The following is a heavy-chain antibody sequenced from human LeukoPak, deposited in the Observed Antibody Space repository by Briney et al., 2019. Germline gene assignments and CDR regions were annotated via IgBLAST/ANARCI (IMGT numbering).Heavy chain of an antibody. J-gene: IGHJ4*02. CDR1: GGSFSGYY. CDR2: INHSGST. Sequence: SETLSLTCAVYGGSFSGYYWSWIRQPPGKGLEWIGEINHSGSTNYNPSLKSRVTISVDTSKNQFSLKLSSVTAADTAVYYCARGYYDYVWGSYRYYYFDYWGQGTLVTVSS. D-gene: IGHD3-16*02. CDR3: ARGYYDYVWGSYRYYYFDY. V-gene: IGHV4-34*01.